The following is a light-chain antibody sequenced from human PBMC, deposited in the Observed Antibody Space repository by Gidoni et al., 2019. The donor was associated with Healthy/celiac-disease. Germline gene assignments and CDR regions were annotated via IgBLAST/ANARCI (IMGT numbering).Light chain of an antibody. J-gene: IGLJ2*01. CDR1: SRDVGGYNY. V-gene: IGLV2-14*01. Sequence: QSALTQPASVSASPGPSITIACTGTSRDVGGYNYVSWYQQHPGKAPKLMIYEVSNRPSGVSNRFSGSKSGNTASLTISGLQAEDEADYYCSSYTSSSPRVFGGGTKLTVL. CDR2: EVS. CDR3: SSYTSSSPRV.